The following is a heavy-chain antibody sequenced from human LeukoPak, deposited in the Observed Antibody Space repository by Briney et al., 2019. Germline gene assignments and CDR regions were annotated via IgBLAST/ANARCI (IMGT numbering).Heavy chain of an antibody. Sequence: KPSETLSLTCAVYGGSFSGYYWSWIRQPPGKGLEWIGEINHSGSTNYNPSLKSRVTISVDTSKNQFSLKLSSVTAADTAVYYCARYVGYCSSTSCYAVDYWGQGTLATVSS. CDR3: ARYVGYCSSTSCYAVDY. V-gene: IGHV4-34*01. D-gene: IGHD2-2*01. J-gene: IGHJ4*02. CDR1: GGSFSGYY. CDR2: INHSGST.